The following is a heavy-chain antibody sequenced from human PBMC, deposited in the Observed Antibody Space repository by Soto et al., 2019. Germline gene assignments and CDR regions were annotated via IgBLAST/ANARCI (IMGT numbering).Heavy chain of an antibody. J-gene: IGHJ4*02. CDR1: GGSISSGGYY. CDR3: ARHDSSGYYYYFDY. V-gene: IGHV4-31*03. CDR2: IYYSGST. D-gene: IGHD3-22*01. Sequence: QVQLQESGPGLVKPSQTLSLTCTVSGGSISSGGYYWSWIRQHPGKGLEWIGYIYYSGSTYYNPSLKSRVTIAVDTSKNQFSLKLSSVTAADTAVYYCARHDSSGYYYYFDYWGQGTLVTVSS.